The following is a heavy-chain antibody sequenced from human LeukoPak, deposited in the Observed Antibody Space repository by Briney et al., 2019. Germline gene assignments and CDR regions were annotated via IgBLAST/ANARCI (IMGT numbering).Heavy chain of an antibody. CDR2: ISGSGGST. Sequence: GGSLRLSCAASGFTFSSYAMSWVRQAPGKGLEWVSAISGSGGSTYYAGSVKGRFTISRDNSKNTLYLQMNSLRAEDTAVYYCAKQGEVPAAMQGHWFDPWGQGTLVTVSS. CDR3: AKQGEVPAAMQGHWFDP. D-gene: IGHD2-2*01. V-gene: IGHV3-23*01. J-gene: IGHJ5*02. CDR1: GFTFSSYA.